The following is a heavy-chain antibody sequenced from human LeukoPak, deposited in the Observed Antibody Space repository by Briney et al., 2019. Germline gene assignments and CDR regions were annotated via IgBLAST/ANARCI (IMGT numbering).Heavy chain of an antibody. CDR3: AKDSTSSPYYIDY. V-gene: IGHV3-30*02. Sequence: PGGSLRLSCAASGFTFTTYALHWVRQAPGKGLEWVAFIRNDGSDKYYAESVRGRPSISRDNSKNTLSLQINSLTPEDTAVYYCAKDSTSSPYYIDYWGQGTLVTVSS. D-gene: IGHD2-2*01. J-gene: IGHJ4*02. CDR1: GFTFTTYA. CDR2: IRNDGSDK.